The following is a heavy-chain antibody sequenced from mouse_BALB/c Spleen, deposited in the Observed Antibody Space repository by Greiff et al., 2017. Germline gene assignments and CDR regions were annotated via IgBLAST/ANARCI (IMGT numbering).Heavy chain of an antibody. CDR1: GFTFSSYY. CDR3: ARHSSLDY. CDR2: INSNGGST. J-gene: IGHJ2*01. V-gene: IGHV5-6-2*01. Sequence: EVQVVESGGGLVKLGGSLKLSCAASGFTFSSYYMSWVRQTPEKRLELVAAINSNGGSTYYPDTVKGRFTISRDNAKNTLYLQMSSLKSEDTALYYCARHSSLDYWGQGTTLTVSS.